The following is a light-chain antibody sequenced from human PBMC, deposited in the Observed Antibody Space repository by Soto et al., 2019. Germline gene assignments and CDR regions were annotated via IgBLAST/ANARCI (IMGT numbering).Light chain of an antibody. V-gene: IGLV9-49*01. CDR1: SGYSNYK. CDR2: VGTGGIVG. CDR3: GADHGSGSNFVYL. Sequence: QLVLTQPPSASASLGASVTLTCTLSSGYSNYKVDWYQQRPGKGPRFVMRVGTGGIVGSKGDGIPDRFSVLGSGLNRYLTFKNIQEEDESDYHCGADHGSGSNFVYLFGGGTKLTVL. J-gene: IGLJ2*01.